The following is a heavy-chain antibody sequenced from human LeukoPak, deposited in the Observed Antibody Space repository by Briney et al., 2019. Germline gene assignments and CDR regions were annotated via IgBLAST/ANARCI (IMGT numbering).Heavy chain of an antibody. CDR1: GVSVSSYY. Sequence: SETLSLTCTVSGVSVSSYYWSWIRQPAGKGLEWIGRFYSSGTTHYNPSLKSRVTMSVDTSKNQFSLKLTSVTVADTAVYYCARDGGYSYDPWAREPWSPSPQ. D-gene: IGHD5-18*01. J-gene: IGHJ5*02. V-gene: IGHV4-4*07. CDR3: ARDGGYSYDP. CDR2: FYSSGTT.